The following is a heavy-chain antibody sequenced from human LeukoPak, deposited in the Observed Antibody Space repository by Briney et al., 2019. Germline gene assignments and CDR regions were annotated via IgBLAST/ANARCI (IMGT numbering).Heavy chain of an antibody. CDR3: ARAGGVTTSWYYYYMDV. V-gene: IGHV3-21*01. Sequence: GGSLRLSCAASGFTFSSYSMNWVRQAPGKGLEWVSSISSSSSYIYYADSVKGRFTISRDNAKNSLYLQMNSLRAEDTAVYYCARAGGVTTSWYYYYMDVWGKGTTVTVSS. D-gene: IGHD4-17*01. CDR1: GFTFSSYS. CDR2: ISSSSSYI. J-gene: IGHJ6*03.